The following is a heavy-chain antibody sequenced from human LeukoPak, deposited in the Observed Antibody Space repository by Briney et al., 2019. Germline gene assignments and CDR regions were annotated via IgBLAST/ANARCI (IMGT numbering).Heavy chain of an antibody. J-gene: IGHJ3*02. CDR1: GFTFSSYA. V-gene: IGHV3-23*01. CDR3: AKVSPVVVVITGAFDI. Sequence: GGSLRLSCAASGFTFSSYAMGWVRQAPGKGLEWVSAISGSGGSTYYADSVKGRFTISRDNSKNTLYLQMNSLRAEDTAVYYCAKVSPVVVVITGAFDIWGQGTMVTVSS. CDR2: ISGSGGST. D-gene: IGHD3-22*01.